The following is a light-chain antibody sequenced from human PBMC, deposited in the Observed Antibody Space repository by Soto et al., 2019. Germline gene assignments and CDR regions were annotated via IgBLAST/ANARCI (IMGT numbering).Light chain of an antibody. CDR1: QYITIY. J-gene: IGKJ1*01. CDR3: QQRYSWLRA. V-gene: IGKV3-11*01. Sequence: EIVLTQSPATLSLSPGERATLSCRASQYITIYLAWYQQKPGQVPRLLIYRASNRATGVPARFSGSGSGTDFTLTISSLEPEDFAVYYCQQRYSWLRAFGQGTKVDIK. CDR2: RAS.